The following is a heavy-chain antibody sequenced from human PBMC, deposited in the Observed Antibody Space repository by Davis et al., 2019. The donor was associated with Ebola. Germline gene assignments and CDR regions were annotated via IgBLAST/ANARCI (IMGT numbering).Heavy chain of an antibody. J-gene: IGHJ4*02. D-gene: IGHD3-16*02. Sequence: PGGSLRLSCEASGFIFSRNAMSWVRQAPGKGLEWVSAVSGSGTTTGYADSVKGRFTISRDNSNNTLYLQMDSLRVEDTARYYCARGDMITFGGVIVGDYWGQGTLVTVSS. CDR3: ARGDMITFGGVIVGDY. V-gene: IGHV3-23*01. CDR2: VSGSGTTT. CDR1: GFIFSRNA.